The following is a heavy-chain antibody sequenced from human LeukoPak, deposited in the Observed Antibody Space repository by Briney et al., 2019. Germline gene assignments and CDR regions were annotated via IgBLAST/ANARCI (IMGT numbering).Heavy chain of an antibody. V-gene: IGHV3-30*02. CDR1: GFTFSSYG. CDR3: AKKHCSSTSCYDDAFDI. CDR2: IRYDGSNR. Sequence: PGGSLRLSCAASGFTFSSYGMHWVRQAPGKGLEWVAFIRYDGSNRYYADSVKGRFTISRDNSKNTLYLQMNSLRAEDTAVHYCAKKHCSSTSCYDDAFDIWGQGTMVTVSS. J-gene: IGHJ3*02. D-gene: IGHD2-2*01.